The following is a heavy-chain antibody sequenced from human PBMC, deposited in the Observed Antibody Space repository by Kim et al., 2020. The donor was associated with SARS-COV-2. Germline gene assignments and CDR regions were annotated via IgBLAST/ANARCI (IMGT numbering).Heavy chain of an antibody. CDR3: ARDQGEADSSARLGDYYYYYGMDV. CDR2: INAGNGNT. CDR1: GYTFTSYA. D-gene: IGHD3-22*01. Sequence: ASVKVSCKASGYTFTSYAMHWVRQAPGQRLEWMGWINAGNGNTKYSQKFQGRVTITRDTSASTAYMELSSLRSEDTAVYYCARDQGEADSSARLGDYYYYYGMDVWGQGTTVTVSS. J-gene: IGHJ6*02. V-gene: IGHV1-3*01.